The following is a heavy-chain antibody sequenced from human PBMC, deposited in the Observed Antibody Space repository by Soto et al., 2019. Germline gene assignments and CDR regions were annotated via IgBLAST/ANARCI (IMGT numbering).Heavy chain of an antibody. CDR1: GFTFSSYS. CDR3: ARDNVRIAAAGVFDY. J-gene: IGHJ4*02. CDR2: ISSSSSTI. D-gene: IGHD6-13*01. V-gene: IGHV3-48*02. Sequence: GGSLRLSCAASGFTFSSYSMNWVRQAPGKGLEWVSYISSSSSTIYYADSVKGRFTISRDNAKNSLYLQMNSLRDEDTAVYYCARDNVRIAAAGVFDYWGQGTLVTVSS.